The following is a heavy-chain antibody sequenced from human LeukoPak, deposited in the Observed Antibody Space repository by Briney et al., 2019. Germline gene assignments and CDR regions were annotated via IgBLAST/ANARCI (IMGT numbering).Heavy chain of an antibody. J-gene: IGHJ6*03. V-gene: IGHV1-46*01. D-gene: IGHD2-2*02. CDR2: INPSGGST. CDR1: GYTFTSYA. Sequence: ASVKVSCKASGYTFTSYAMNWVRQAPGQGLEWMGVINPSGGSTSYAQKFQGRVTMTRDMSTSTVYVELSSLRSEDTAVYYCARVAAEVVGVPGAIGFGWLRRDYYYMDVWGKGTTVIVSS. CDR3: ARVAAEVVGVPGAIGFGWLRRDYYYMDV.